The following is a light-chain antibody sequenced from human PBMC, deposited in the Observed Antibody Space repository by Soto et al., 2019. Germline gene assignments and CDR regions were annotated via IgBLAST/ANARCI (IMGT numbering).Light chain of an antibody. CDR2: DVA. J-gene: IGLJ3*02. CDR3: CSYAGSYIWV. Sequence: QSVLTQPRSVSGSPGQSVTISCTGTSNDVAAYNYVSWYQRHPGQAPKLMIYDVAKRPSGVPDRFSGSKSGSTASLTISGLQADDEADYFCCSYAGSYIWVFGGGTKLTVL. CDR1: SNDVAAYNY. V-gene: IGLV2-11*01.